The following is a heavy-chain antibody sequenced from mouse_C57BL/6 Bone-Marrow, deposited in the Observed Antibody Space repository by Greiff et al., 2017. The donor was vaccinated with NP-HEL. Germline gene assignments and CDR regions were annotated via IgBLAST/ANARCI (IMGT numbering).Heavy chain of an antibody. Sequence: VQGVESGPELVKPGASVKLSCKASGYTFTSYYINWVKQRPGQGLEWIGWIYPRDGSTKYNEKFKGKATLTVDTSSSTAYMELHSLTSEDSAVYLCGGGLFAYWGQGTLVTVSA. J-gene: IGHJ3*01. CDR3: GGGLFAY. V-gene: IGHV1-85*01. CDR1: GYTFTSYY. CDR2: IYPRDGST. D-gene: IGHD6-1*01.